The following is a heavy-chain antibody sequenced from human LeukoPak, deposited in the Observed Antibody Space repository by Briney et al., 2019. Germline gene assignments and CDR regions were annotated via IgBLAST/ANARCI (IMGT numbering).Heavy chain of an antibody. CDR2: IHSNGIA. Sequence: PSETLSLTCTVSGGSISNYYWSWIRQPPGKGLEWIGFIHSNGIANYNRSLNRRASISRDTSRSQVSLKLSSVTAADTAVYYCASSNLGSLGQFDSWGQGTLVTVSS. CDR3: ASSNLGSLGQFDS. J-gene: IGHJ5*01. V-gene: IGHV4-59*01. D-gene: IGHD3-10*01. CDR1: GGSISNYY.